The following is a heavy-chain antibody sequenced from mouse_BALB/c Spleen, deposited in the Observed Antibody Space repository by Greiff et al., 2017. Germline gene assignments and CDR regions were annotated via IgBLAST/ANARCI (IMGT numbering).Heavy chain of an antibody. V-gene: IGHV5-12-1*01. CDR3: ARRNYGSPFAY. J-gene: IGHJ3*01. CDR1: GFAFSSYD. D-gene: IGHD1-1*01. CDR2: ISSGGGST. Sequence: EVNVVESGGGLVKPGGSLKLSCAASGFAFSSYDMSWVRQTPEKRLEWVAYISSGGGSTYYPDTVKGRFTISRDNAKNTLYLQMSSLKSEDTAMYYCARRNYGSPFAYWGQGTLVTVSA.